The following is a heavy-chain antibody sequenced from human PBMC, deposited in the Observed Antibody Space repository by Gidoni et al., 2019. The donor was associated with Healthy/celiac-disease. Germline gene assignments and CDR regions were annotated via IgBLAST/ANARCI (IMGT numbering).Heavy chain of an antibody. Sequence: WVRQAPGRGLEWVSSIFASGVGTYYADSVKGRFTISRDNPRNTLSLQVNSLRAEDTAVYYCAKGYSGGYSDYWGQGTLVTVSS. V-gene: IGHV3-23*01. J-gene: IGHJ4*02. CDR2: IFASGVGT. D-gene: IGHD6-19*01. CDR3: AKGYSGGYSDY.